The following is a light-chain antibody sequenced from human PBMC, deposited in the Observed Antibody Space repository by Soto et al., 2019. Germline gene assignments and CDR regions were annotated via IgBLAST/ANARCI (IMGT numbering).Light chain of an antibody. V-gene: IGKV3-15*01. CDR1: QSLRSS. CDR3: QQRSNWPLWT. Sequence: ETMMTQSPDTLSVSLGERATLSCRASQSLRSSLAWYQQKPGQAPRLLIYDASTRATGIPARFSGSGSGTDFTLTISGLQSEDFAVYYCQQRSNWPLWTFGQGTKVDIK. J-gene: IGKJ1*01. CDR2: DAS.